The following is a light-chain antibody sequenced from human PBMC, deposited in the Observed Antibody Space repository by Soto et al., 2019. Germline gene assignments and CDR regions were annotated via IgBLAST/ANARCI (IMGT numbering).Light chain of an antibody. J-gene: IGKJ1*01. CDR3: QQYYNTPLT. V-gene: IGKV4-1*01. Sequence: DIVMTQSPDSLAVSLGARATITCKSSQSVLYSSNNKNYLAWYQQKPGQPPKLLIYWASTRESGVPDRFSGSGSGTDFTLTISSLQAEDVAVYYCQQYYNTPLTFGQGTKVEIK. CDR2: WAS. CDR1: QSVLYSSNNKNY.